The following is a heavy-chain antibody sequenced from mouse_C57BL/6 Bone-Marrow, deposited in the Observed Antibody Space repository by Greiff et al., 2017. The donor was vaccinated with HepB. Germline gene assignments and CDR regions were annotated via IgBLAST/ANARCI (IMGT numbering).Heavy chain of an antibody. CDR1: GYAFSSSW. V-gene: IGHV1-82*01. J-gene: IGHJ2*01. D-gene: IGHD2-5*01. CDR2: IYPGDGDT. Sequence: VQLQQSGPELVKPGASVKISCKASGYAFSSSWMNWVKQRPGKGLEWIGRIYPGDGDTNYNGKFKGKATLTADKSSSTAYMQLSSLTSEDSAVYFCARHYSNYYWGQGTTLTVSS. CDR3: ARHYSNYY.